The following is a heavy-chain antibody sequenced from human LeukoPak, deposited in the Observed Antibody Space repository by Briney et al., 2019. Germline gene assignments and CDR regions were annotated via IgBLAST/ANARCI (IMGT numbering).Heavy chain of an antibody. D-gene: IGHD3-3*01. Sequence: PGRSLRLSCAASGFTFSSYSMNWVRQAPGKGLEWVSSISSSSSYIYYADSVKGRFTISRDNAKNSLYLQMNSLRAEDTAVYYCASRVNDFWSGYHPFDYWGQGTLVTVSS. CDR3: ASRVNDFWSGYHPFDY. CDR2: ISSSSSYI. CDR1: GFTFSSYS. V-gene: IGHV3-21*01. J-gene: IGHJ4*02.